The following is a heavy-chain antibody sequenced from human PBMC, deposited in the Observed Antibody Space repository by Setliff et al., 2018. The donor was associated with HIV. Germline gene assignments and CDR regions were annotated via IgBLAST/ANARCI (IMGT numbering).Heavy chain of an antibody. Sequence: ASVKVSCKASGYTFTSYGISWVRQAPGQGLEWMGWISAYNGNTNYAQKLQGRVTMTTDTSTSTAYMEPRSLRSDDTAVYYCARDLSHYYYGMDVWGQGTTVTVSS. V-gene: IGHV1-18*01. CDR3: ARDLSHYYYGMDV. J-gene: IGHJ6*02. CDR1: GYTFTSYG. CDR2: ISAYNGNT.